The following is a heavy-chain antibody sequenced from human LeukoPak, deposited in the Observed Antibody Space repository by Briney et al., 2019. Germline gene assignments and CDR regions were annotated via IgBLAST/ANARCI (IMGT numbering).Heavy chain of an antibody. J-gene: IGHJ4*02. Sequence: ASVKVSCKASGYTFTSYGISWVRQAPGQGLEWMGWISAYNGNTNYAQKLQGRVTMTTDTSTSTAYMELRSLRSDDTAVYYCARATPQDFWSGYYYDYWGQGTLVTVSS. D-gene: IGHD3-3*01. V-gene: IGHV1-18*01. CDR2: ISAYNGNT. CDR3: ARATPQDFWSGYYYDY. CDR1: GYTFTSYG.